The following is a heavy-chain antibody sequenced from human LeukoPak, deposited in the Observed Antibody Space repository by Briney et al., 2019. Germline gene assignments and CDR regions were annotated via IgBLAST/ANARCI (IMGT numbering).Heavy chain of an antibody. Sequence: PGGSLRLSCAVSGFTFSSYGMHWVRQAPGKGLEWVAVILYDGSKQYYADSVKGRFTISRDNSKNTVYLQMNSLRAEDTAVYYCAKDLKAIPGGPRFLADYWGQGTLVTVSS. V-gene: IGHV3-30*18. CDR1: GFTFSSYG. J-gene: IGHJ4*02. CDR3: AKDLKAIPGGPRFLADY. D-gene: IGHD3-3*01. CDR2: ILYDGSKQ.